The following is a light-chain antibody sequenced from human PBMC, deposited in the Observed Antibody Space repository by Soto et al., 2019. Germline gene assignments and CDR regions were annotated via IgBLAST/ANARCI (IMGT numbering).Light chain of an antibody. CDR2: KAS. CDR3: QHHASYSEA. V-gene: IGKV1-5*03. J-gene: IGKJ1*01. CDR1: QTISSW. Sequence: MQVSRARSGLCARGGDRVTITCRASQTISSWLAWYQQKPGKAPKLLIYKASTLKSGVTSRFSGSGSGTEFTLTISRLQPDDSATYYSQHHASYSEAVGQGTKVEIK.